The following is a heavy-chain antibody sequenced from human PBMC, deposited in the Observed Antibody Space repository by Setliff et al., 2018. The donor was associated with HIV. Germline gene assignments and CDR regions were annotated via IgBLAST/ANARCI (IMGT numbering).Heavy chain of an antibody. D-gene: IGHD3-10*01. CDR1: GFSLSTYS. J-gene: IGHJ3*02. Sequence: AGGSLRLSCIASGFSLSTYSMNWVRQAPGEGLEWISYISSDSRTTYYADSVKGRFTISRDDAKTSLYLQMNSLRAEDTAVYYCVRDLVYYYRNGDYDAFDIWGLGTMVTVSS. CDR3: VRDLVYYYRNGDYDAFDI. CDR2: ISSDSRTT. V-gene: IGHV3-48*01.